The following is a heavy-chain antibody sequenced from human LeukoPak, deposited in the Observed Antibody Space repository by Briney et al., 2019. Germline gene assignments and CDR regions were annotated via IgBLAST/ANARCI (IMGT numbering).Heavy chain of an antibody. CDR3: AKGIRSGWYYFDY. V-gene: IGHV3-23*01. D-gene: IGHD6-13*01. CDR2: FSGSGGNT. J-gene: IGHJ4*02. CDR1: GFSFSSFA. Sequence: PGGSLRLSCAASGFSFSSFAMSWVRQAPGEGLEWVSAFSGSGGNTYYADSVRGRFTFSRDDSKNTLYLQMNSPRAEDTAVYYCAKGIRSGWYYFDYWGQGTLVAVSS.